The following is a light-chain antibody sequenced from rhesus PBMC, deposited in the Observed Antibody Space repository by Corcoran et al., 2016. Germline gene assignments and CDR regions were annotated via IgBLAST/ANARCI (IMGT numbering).Light chain of an antibody. CDR3: QRHYNYPRT. CDR1: QDSDNY. J-gene: IGKJ1*01. Sequence: DIQMTQSPSSLSVSVGDTVTITCRAMQDSDNYLAWYQQKPGKAPKPLICYASNLESGVPSRVSGAGSGTAFTLTISSLQPEDFAAYYCQRHYNYPRTFGRGTKVDI. V-gene: IGKV1S14*01. CDR2: YAS.